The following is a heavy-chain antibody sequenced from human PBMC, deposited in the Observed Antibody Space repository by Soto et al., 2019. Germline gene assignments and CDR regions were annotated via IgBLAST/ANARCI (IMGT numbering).Heavy chain of an antibody. Sequence: QVQLVQSGAEVKKPGSSVKVSCKASGGTFSSYAISWVRQAPGQGLAWIGGIIPIFGTANYGQKFQGSVTITADESTSTAYMELSSMRDEDTAMYYCAVKRGYCSSTGCYTNPRGYYDYGMDVWGQGTTVTVSS. D-gene: IGHD2-2*02. V-gene: IGHV1-69*01. CDR1: GGTFSSYA. CDR3: AVKRGYCSSTGCYTNPRGYYDYGMDV. CDR2: IIPIFGTA. J-gene: IGHJ6*02.